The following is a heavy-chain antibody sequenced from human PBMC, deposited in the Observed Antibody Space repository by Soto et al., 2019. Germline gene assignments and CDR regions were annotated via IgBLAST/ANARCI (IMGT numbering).Heavy chain of an antibody. V-gene: IGHV4-30-4*01. CDR1: GGSITRGDNY. CDR3: FRIFRRGWGRRLVDS. J-gene: IGHJ5*01. D-gene: IGHD5-12*01. Sequence: SENLPVTKTVSGGSITRGDNYGCWIRQPPGKGLEWIGYIYYSGHTYYNPSLKSRLTISVDTSKNHFSLKLSSVTAADTAVYYCFRIFRRGWGRRLVDSWG. CDR2: IYYSGHT.